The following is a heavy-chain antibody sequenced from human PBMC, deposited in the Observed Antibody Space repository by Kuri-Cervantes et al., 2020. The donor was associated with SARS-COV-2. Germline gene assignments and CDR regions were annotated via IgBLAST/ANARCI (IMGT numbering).Heavy chain of an antibody. CDR1: GFTFSSYE. CDR3: ARGDSSGYLYYFDY. D-gene: IGHD3-22*01. Sequence: GESLKISCAASGFTFSSYEMNWARQAPGKGLEWVSYISSSGSTIYYADSVKGRFTISRDNAKNSLYLQMNSLRAEDTAVYYCARGDSSGYLYYFDYWGQGTLVTVSS. V-gene: IGHV3-48*03. CDR2: ISSSGSTI. J-gene: IGHJ4*02.